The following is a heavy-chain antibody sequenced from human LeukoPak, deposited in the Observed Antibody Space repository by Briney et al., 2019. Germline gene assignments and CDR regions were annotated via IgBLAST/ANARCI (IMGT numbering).Heavy chain of an antibody. D-gene: IGHD4-17*01. CDR1: GFTFSSYS. CDR2: ISSSGSYI. CDR3: ARDLLAVTTGGATY. V-gene: IGHV3-21*01. Sequence: GGSLRLSCAASGFTFSSYSMNWVRQAPGKGLEWASSISSSGSYIYYADSVKGRFTISRDNAKNSLYLQMNSLRAEDTAVYYCARDLLAVTTGGATYWGQGTLVTVSS. J-gene: IGHJ4*02.